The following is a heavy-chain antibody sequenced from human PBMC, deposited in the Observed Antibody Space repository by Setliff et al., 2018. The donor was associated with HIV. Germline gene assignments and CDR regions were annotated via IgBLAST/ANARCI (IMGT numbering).Heavy chain of an antibody. J-gene: IGHJ4*02. V-gene: IGHV4-39*01. Sequence: NPSETLSLTCTVSGGSISSSSYYWGWIRQPPGKGLEWIGTIYYSGSTYSNPSLKSRVTMSVDTSKNQFSLKLISVTAADTAVYYCARREYSSSSPPFDYWGQGTLVTVSS. D-gene: IGHD6-6*01. CDR1: GGSISSSSYY. CDR2: IYYSGST. CDR3: ARREYSSSSPPFDY.